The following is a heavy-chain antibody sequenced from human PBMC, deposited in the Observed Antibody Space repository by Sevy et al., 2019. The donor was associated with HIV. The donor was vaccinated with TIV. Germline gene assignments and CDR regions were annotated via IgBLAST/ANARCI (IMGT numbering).Heavy chain of an antibody. CDR1: GFTFNIYS. D-gene: IGHD2-8*01. V-gene: IGHV3-23*01. J-gene: IGHJ4*02. CDR3: AREGCTKPHDY. CDR2: LSFGCGKI. Sequence: GGCLRLSCAASGFTFNIYSMSWVRQTPGKGLERVATLSFGCGKIKHADSVKGRFTMSRYDSKNAVYLQMNNLRVEDTAIDYCAREGCTKPHDYWGQGTLVTVSS.